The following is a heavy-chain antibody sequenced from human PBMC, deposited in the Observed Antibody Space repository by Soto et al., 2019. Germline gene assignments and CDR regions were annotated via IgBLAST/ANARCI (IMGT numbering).Heavy chain of an antibody. CDR1: GFTFSSYW. CDR2: INSDGSST. D-gene: IGHD3-3*01. J-gene: IGHJ6*02. Sequence: SLRLSCAASGFTFSSYWMHWVRQAPGKGLVWVSRINSDGSSTSYADSVKGRFTISRDNAKNTLYLQMNSLRAEDTAVYYCAREIGNYDFWGYYYYYGMDVWGQGTTVTVSS. CDR3: AREIGNYDFWGYYYYYGMDV. V-gene: IGHV3-74*01.